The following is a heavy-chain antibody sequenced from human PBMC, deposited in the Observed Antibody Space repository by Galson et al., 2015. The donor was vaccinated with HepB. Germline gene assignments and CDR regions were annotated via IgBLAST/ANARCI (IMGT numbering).Heavy chain of an antibody. D-gene: IGHD4-17*01. CDR2: ISSSGSYI. J-gene: IGHJ4*02. CDR3: ARDPPGARFDY. CDR1: GFTFSNYN. V-gene: IGHV3-21*01. Sequence: SLRLSCAASGFTFSNYNMNWVRQAPGKGLEWVSSISSSGSYIYYADSVKGRFTSSRDNAKNSLYLQMNRLRAEDTAVYYCARDPPGARFDYWGQGTL.